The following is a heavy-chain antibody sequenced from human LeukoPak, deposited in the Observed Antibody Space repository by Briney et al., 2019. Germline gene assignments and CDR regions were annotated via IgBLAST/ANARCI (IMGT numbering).Heavy chain of an antibody. CDR3: ARNYYDSSGYYYFDY. V-gene: IGHV4-59*08. D-gene: IGHD3-22*01. J-gene: IGHJ4*02. Sequence: SDTLSLTCTVSGGSISSYYWSWIRQPPGKGLEWIGYIYYSGSTNYNPSLKSRVTISVDTSKNQFSLKLSSVTAADTAVYYCARNYYDSSGYYYFDYWGQGTLVTVSS. CDR2: IYYSGST. CDR1: GGSISSYY.